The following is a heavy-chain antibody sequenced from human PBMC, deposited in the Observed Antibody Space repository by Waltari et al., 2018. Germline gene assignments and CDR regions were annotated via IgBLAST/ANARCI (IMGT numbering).Heavy chain of an antibody. CDR1: GFTFIDPY. Sequence: EVQLVESGGGLVQPGGSLRLSCAASGFTFIDPYMDWVRQAPGKGLEWVGRVRDKANRYTTEYAASEKGRFTISRDDLKNSLFLQMNSLKTEDTAVYYCSYSGSYKHFQDWGQGTLVTVSS. CDR3: SYSGSYKHFQD. J-gene: IGHJ1*01. CDR2: VRDKANRYTT. D-gene: IGHD1-26*01. V-gene: IGHV3-72*01.